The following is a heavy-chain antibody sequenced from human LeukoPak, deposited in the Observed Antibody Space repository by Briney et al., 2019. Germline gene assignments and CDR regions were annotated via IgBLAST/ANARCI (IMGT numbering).Heavy chain of an antibody. D-gene: IGHD3-3*01. CDR1: GFTFSSYW. V-gene: IGHV3-7*01. Sequence: GGSLRLSCAASGFTFSSYWMSWVRQAPGKGLEWVANIKQDGSEKYYVDFVKGRFTISRDNAKNSLYLQMNSLRAEDTAVYYCARDDNSYYDFWSGYYYFDYWGQGTLVTVSS. CDR3: ARDDNSYYDFWSGYYYFDY. J-gene: IGHJ4*02. CDR2: IKQDGSEK.